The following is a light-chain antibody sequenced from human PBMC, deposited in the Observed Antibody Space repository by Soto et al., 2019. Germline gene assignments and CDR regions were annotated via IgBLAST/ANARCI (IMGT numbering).Light chain of an antibody. CDR1: QSVSSSY. Sequence: IGLTQSPGILSLSPGERATLSCRASQSVSSSYLAWYQQKPGQAPRLLIYGASSRATGIPDRFSGSGSGTDFTLTISRLEPEDFAVYYCQQYGSSPPVTFGQGTKVDI. CDR2: GAS. J-gene: IGKJ1*01. CDR3: QQYGSSPPVT. V-gene: IGKV3-20*01.